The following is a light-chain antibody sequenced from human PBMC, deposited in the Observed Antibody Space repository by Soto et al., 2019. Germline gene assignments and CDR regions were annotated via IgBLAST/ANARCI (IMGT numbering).Light chain of an antibody. CDR2: EIN. J-gene: IGLJ1*01. Sequence: QSVLTQPPSAYGSPGQSVTISCTGTSSDVGAYDYVSWYQQHPGKAPKLMIYEINKRPSGVPDRFAGSKSGNTASLTVSGLQAEDEADYYCSSFAGSNNFPYVLGTGTKVTVL. CDR1: SSDVGAYDY. CDR3: SSFAGSNNFPYV. V-gene: IGLV2-8*01.